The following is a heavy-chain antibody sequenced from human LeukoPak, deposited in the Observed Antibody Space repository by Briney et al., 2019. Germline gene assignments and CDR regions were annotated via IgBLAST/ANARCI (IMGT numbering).Heavy chain of an antibody. CDR1: GGSVSSDSYY. D-gene: IGHD3-10*01. V-gene: IGHV4-61*01. CDR2: NYYSGSN. Sequence: SETLSLTCTVSGGSVSSDSYYWSWIRQPPGKGLEWIGYNYYSGSNNYNPSLESRVTISVDTSKNQFSLTLTSVTAADTAVYYCARDRGYYGSGSYSQGSYFDYWGQGSLVTVSS. J-gene: IGHJ4*02. CDR3: ARDRGYYGSGSYSQGSYFDY.